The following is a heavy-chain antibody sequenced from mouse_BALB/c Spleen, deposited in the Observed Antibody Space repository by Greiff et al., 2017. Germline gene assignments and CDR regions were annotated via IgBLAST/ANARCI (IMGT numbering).Heavy chain of an antibody. CDR1: GFTFSSYA. CDR3: ARWSTTVVGGAMDY. J-gene: IGHJ4*01. V-gene: IGHV5-6-5*01. Sequence: EVMLVESGGGLVKPGGSLKLSCAASGFTFSSYAMSWVRQTPEKRLEWVASISSGGSTYYPDSVKGRFTISRDNARNILYLQMSSLRSEDTAMYYCARWSTTVVGGAMDYWGQGTSVTVSS. CDR2: ISSGGST. D-gene: IGHD1-1*01.